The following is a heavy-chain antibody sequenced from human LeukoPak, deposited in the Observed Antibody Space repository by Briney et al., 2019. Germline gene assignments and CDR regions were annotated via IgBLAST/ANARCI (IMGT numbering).Heavy chain of an antibody. J-gene: IGHJ4*02. CDR2: INHSGST. D-gene: IGHD5-18*01. CDR1: GGSFSGYY. V-gene: IGHV4-34*01. Sequence: SETLSLTCAVYGGSFSGYYWSWIRQPPGKGLEWIGEINHSGSTNYNPSLKSRVTISVDTSKNQFSLKLSSVTAADTAVYYCARSGSDTAMDYWGQGTLVTVSS. CDR3: ARSGSDTAMDY.